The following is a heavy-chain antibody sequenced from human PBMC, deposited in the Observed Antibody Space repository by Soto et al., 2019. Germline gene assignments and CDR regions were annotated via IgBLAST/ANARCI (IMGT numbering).Heavy chain of an antibody. Sequence: SETLSLTCTVSGDSISSGDYYWSWIRQPPGKGLEWIGCIYYSGNTYYNPSLKRRFSISVDTSKKQFSLQLTSVTAADTAVYYCATYDSGGKFDFWGQGTLVTVSS. V-gene: IGHV4-30-4*02. CDR1: GDSISSGDYY. CDR3: ATYDSGGKFDF. J-gene: IGHJ4*02. CDR2: IYYSGNT. D-gene: IGHD3-22*01.